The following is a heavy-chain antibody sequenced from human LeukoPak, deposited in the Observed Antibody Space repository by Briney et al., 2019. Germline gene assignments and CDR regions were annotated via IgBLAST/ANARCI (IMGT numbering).Heavy chain of an antibody. CDR1: GGSISSGSYY. D-gene: IGHD3-10*01. CDR2: IYTSGST. CDR3: ARGPLVTSITMVRGSLRP. J-gene: IGHJ5*02. Sequence: SETLSLTCTVSGGSISSGSYYWSWIRQPAGKGLEWIGRIYTSGSTNYNPSLKSRVTISVDTSKNQFSLKLSSVTAADTAVYYCARGPLVTSITMVRGSLRPWGQGTLVTVSS. V-gene: IGHV4-61*02.